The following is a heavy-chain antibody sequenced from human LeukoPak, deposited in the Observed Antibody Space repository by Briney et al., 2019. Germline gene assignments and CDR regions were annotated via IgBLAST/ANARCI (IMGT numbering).Heavy chain of an antibody. J-gene: IGHJ4*02. Sequence: GRSLRLSCAASGFTFSTYAMHWVRQAPGKGLEWVAVISYDGSSKYYADSVKGRFTISRDNSKNTLYLQMNSLRAEDTAVYYCAKSGGDLRDYFDYWGQGTLVTVSS. D-gene: IGHD2-21*02. CDR1: GFTFSTYA. V-gene: IGHV3-30*04. CDR3: AKSGGDLRDYFDY. CDR2: ISYDGSSK.